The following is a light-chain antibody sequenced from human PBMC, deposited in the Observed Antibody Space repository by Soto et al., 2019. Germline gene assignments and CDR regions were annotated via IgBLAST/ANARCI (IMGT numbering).Light chain of an antibody. CDR3: STSTRSSSHVV. CDR2: NVS. Sequence: QSALTQPASVSGSPGQSITISCTGTSSDVGGYNYVSWYQQHPGKAPKLMIYNVSNRPSGVSNRFSGSKSGNTASLTISGRQAEDEADYYCSTSTRSSSHVVFGGGTKLTVL. CDR1: SSDVGGYNY. V-gene: IGLV2-14*03. J-gene: IGLJ2*01.